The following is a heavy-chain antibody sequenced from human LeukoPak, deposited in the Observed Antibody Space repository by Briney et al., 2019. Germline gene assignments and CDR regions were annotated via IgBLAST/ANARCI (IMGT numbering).Heavy chain of an antibody. Sequence: ASVRVSCEVSGYSVNELSMHWVRQAPGLGLEWMGGFNREDDAPVYAQQFQGRVTMTEDTSTDTAYMELSSLRSEDTALYYCATLDSYYVTSGRPLLPDWGQGTLVTVSS. J-gene: IGHJ4*02. CDR3: ATLDSYYVTSGRPLLPD. D-gene: IGHD3-10*02. V-gene: IGHV1-24*01. CDR2: FNREDDAP. CDR1: GYSVNELS.